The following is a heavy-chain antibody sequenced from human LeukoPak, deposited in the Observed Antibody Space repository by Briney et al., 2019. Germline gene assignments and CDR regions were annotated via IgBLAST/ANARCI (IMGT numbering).Heavy chain of an antibody. CDR3: ARGIAPGTYYYYGMDV. CDR2: IYYSGST. D-gene: IGHD1-1*01. Sequence: SETLSLTCTVSGGSISSYYWSWIRQPPGKGLEWIGYIYYSGSTNYNPSLKSRVTISVDTSKIQFSLKLSSVTAADTAVYYCARGIAPGTYYYYGMDVWGQGTTVTVSS. CDR1: GGSISSYY. J-gene: IGHJ6*02. V-gene: IGHV4-59*01.